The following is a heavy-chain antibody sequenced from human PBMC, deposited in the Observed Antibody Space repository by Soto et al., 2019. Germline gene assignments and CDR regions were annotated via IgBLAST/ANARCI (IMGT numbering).Heavy chain of an antibody. D-gene: IGHD6-6*01. V-gene: IGHV3-11*06. J-gene: IGHJ1*01. CDR3: ARDLYSSSSAAEYFQH. CDR1: GFTFSDYY. CDR2: ISSSSSYT. Sequence: GGSLRLSCAASGFTFSDYYMSWIRQAPWKGLEWVSYISSSSSYTNYADSVKGRFTISRDNAKNSLYLQMNSRRAEDTAVYYCARDLYSSSSAAEYFQHWGQGTLVTVSS.